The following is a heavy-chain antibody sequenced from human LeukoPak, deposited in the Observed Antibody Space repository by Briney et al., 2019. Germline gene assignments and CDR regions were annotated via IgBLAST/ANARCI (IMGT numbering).Heavy chain of an antibody. CDR3: ARESGSSWTIYYYYGMDV. J-gene: IGHJ6*02. D-gene: IGHD6-13*01. CDR1: GFIFSSYG. V-gene: IGHV3-30*03. Sequence: GGSLRLSCAASGFIFSSYGMQWVRQAPGKGPEWVAVISYDGSNKYYADSVKGRFTISRDNSKNTLYLQMNSLRAEDTAVYYCARESGSSWTIYYYYGMDVWGQGTTVTVSS. CDR2: ISYDGSNK.